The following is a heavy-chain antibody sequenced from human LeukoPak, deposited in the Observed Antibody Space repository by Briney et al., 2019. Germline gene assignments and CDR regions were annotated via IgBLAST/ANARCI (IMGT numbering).Heavy chain of an antibody. CDR1: GFTFSTYN. Sequence: PGGSLRLSCAASGFTFSTYNMNWVRQAPGKGLEWVSYISSSGSTIYYADSVKGRFTISRDNAKNSLYLQMNSLRAEDTAVYYCARVVPGATNFDYWGQGTLVTVSS. CDR2: ISSSGSTI. V-gene: IGHV3-48*04. CDR3: ARVVPGATNFDY. J-gene: IGHJ4*02. D-gene: IGHD1-26*01.